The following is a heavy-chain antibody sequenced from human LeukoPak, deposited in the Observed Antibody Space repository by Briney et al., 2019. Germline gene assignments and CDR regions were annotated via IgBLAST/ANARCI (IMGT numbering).Heavy chain of an antibody. CDR1: GFTFSSYA. J-gene: IGHJ4*02. CDR3: AKAGYSSGWNGASYFDY. CDR2: FSGSGNST. Sequence: GGSLRLSCAASGFTFSSYAMSWVRQAPGKGLEWVSAFSGSGNSTYYTDSVKGRFTISRDISKNTLYLQMNSLRGDDTAVYYCAKAGYSSGWNGASYFDYWGQGTLVTVSS. V-gene: IGHV3-23*01. D-gene: IGHD6-19*01.